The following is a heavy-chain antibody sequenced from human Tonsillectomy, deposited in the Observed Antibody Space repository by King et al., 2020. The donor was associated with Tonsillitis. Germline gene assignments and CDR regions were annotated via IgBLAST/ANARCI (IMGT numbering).Heavy chain of an antibody. CDR3: ARDMSLLTGSGLDAFDI. V-gene: IGHV3-53*01. J-gene: IGHJ3*02. Sequence: DVQLVESGGGLIQPGGSLKFSCAASGLIVSSNNMNWVRQAPRKGLEWVSVIYRDGNTHYADSVKGRFTISRDNSKNTLYLQMNSLRAEDTAMYYCARDMSLLTGSGLDAFDIWGQGTMVTVSS. CDR2: IYRDGNT. D-gene: IGHD3/OR15-3a*01. CDR1: GLIVSSNN.